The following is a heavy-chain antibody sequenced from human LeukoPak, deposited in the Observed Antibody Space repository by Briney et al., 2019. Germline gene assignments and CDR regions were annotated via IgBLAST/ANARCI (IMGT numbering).Heavy chain of an antibody. J-gene: IGHJ5*02. V-gene: IGHV4-30-4*01. CDR3: ATLDNSFDH. Sequence: SETLSLTCNVSGASISGSDYNWSWLRQPPGKGLEWIASIFYSGTIYNNPSLRSRTLISVDTSKNQFSLRLTSVTAADTAVYFCATLDNSFDHWGQGTLVTVSS. CDR2: IFYSGTI. CDR1: GASISGSDYN.